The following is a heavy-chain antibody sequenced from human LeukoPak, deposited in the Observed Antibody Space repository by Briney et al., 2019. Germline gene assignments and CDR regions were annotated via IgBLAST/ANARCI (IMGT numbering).Heavy chain of an antibody. CDR1: GFTFRSYA. Sequence: GGSLRLSCAASGFTFRSYAMHWVRQAPGKGLEWVAVISYDGSNKYYADSVKGRFTISRDNSKNTLYLQMNSLRAEDTAVYYCARGGKVGLAYWGQGTLVTVSS. V-gene: IGHV3-30*04. CDR3: ARGGKVGLAY. CDR2: ISYDGSNK. J-gene: IGHJ4*02. D-gene: IGHD1-26*01.